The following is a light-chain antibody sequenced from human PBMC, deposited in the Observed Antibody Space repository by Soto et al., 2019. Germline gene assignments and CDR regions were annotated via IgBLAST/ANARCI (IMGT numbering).Light chain of an antibody. CDR3: QQYNTYSPWT. V-gene: IGKV1-5*01. Sequence: DIQMTQSPSTLSASVGDRVTITCRASQNIGSWLAWYQQKPGKAPELLIYDASSLQSGVPSRFSGSGSGTEFTLTISSLQPADFATYYCQQYNTYSPWTLGQGTKVDIK. J-gene: IGKJ1*01. CDR1: QNIGSW. CDR2: DAS.